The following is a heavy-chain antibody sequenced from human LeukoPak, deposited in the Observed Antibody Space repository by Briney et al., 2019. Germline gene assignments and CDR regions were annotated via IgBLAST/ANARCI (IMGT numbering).Heavy chain of an antibody. Sequence: KAGGSLRLSCAASGFTFSAYNMNWVRQAPEKGLEWVSSIGRRGDYIYYAASVKGRFTISRDNTENSLFLQMSSLRAEDTAVYYCAREISGEGFDYWGQGTLVTVSS. CDR3: AREISGEGFDY. J-gene: IGHJ4*02. CDR1: GFTFSAYN. CDR2: IGRRGDYI. V-gene: IGHV3-21*01. D-gene: IGHD1-14*01.